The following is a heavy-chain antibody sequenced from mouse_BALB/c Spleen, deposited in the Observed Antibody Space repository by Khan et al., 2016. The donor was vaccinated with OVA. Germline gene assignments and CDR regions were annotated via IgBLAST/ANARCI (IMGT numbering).Heavy chain of an antibody. Sequence: VQLVESGPGLVAPSQSLSITCTVSGFSLTSYGVHWVRQPPGKGLEWLGVIWAGGSTHYNSALMSRLSSSRDKSKSQDFLKMNSLETEATAMYYWARLEDIWDQGTTLTVSS. J-gene: IGHJ2*01. D-gene: IGHD1-3*01. V-gene: IGHV2-9*02. CDR3: ARLEDI. CDR1: GFSLTSYG. CDR2: IWAGGST.